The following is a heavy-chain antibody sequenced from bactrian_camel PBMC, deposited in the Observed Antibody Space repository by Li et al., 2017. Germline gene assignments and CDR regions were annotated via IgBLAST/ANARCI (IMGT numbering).Heavy chain of an antibody. V-gene: IGHV3S63*01. CDR3: ASSQALAACDNPLAYHS. CDR2: FYSEGTT. CDR1: GFTYAHYC. J-gene: IGHJ4*01. D-gene: IGHD1*01. Sequence: VQLVESGGGSVQAGGSLTLSCAASGFTYAHYCMGWFRQAPGKEREGVATFYSEGTTYVCADSLKGRFTISRDNAKNTVYLQMNSLKPEDTAMYYCASSQALAACDNPLAYHSWGQGTQVTVS.